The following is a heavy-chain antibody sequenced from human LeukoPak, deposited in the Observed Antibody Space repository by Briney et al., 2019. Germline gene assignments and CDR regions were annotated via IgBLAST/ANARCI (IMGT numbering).Heavy chain of an antibody. D-gene: IGHD3-16*01. J-gene: IGHJ5*02. CDR3: AKDVWGPTAMKNNWFDP. CDR2: ISGSGEST. V-gene: IGHV3-23*01. Sequence: PGGSLRLSCAASGFTFSSYAMSWVRQAPGKGLEWVSAISGSGESTTYAGSVKGRFTVSRDNSQNTLYLQMDSLRGDDTALYYCAKDVWGPTAMKNNWFDPWGQGTLVTVS. CDR1: GFTFSSYA.